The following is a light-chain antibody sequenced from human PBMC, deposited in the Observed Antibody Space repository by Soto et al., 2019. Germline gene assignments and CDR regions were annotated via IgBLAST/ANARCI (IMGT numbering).Light chain of an antibody. CDR2: GAF. CDR3: QEYGSSRT. J-gene: IGKJ1*01. CDR1: QSVSSSY. V-gene: IGKV3-20*01. Sequence: EIVLTQSPGTLSLSPGERATLSCRASQSVSSSYLAWYQQKPGQAPRLLIYGAFSRATGIPDRFSGSGSGTDFTLTISRLEPEDFVVYYCQEYGSSRTFGQGTKVEIK.